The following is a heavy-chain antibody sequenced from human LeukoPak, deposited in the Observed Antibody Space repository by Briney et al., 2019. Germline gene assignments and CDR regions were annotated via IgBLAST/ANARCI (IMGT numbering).Heavy chain of an antibody. CDR1: GGSISSSSYY. J-gene: IGHJ4*02. Sequence: SETLSLTCTVSGGSISSSSYYWGWIRQPPGKGLEWIGSIYYSGSTYYNPSLKSRVTISVDTSKNQFSLKLSSVTAADTAVYYCARVEYSSGRYYFDYWGQGTLVTVSS. CDR3: ARVEYSSGRYYFDY. D-gene: IGHD6-19*01. CDR2: IYYSGST. V-gene: IGHV4-39*07.